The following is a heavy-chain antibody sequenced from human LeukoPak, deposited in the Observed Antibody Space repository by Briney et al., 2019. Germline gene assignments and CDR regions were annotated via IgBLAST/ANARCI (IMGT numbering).Heavy chain of an antibody. CDR3: ANSQYGSGSYLGSEY. CDR2: IRYDGSNK. Sequence: NPGGSLRLSCAASGFTFSSYGMHWVRQAPGKGLEWVAFIRYDGSNKYYADSVKGRFTISRDNSKNALYLQMNSLRAEDTAVYYCANSQYGSGSYLGSEYWGQGTLVTVSS. CDR1: GFTFSSYG. J-gene: IGHJ4*02. V-gene: IGHV3-30*02. D-gene: IGHD3-10*01.